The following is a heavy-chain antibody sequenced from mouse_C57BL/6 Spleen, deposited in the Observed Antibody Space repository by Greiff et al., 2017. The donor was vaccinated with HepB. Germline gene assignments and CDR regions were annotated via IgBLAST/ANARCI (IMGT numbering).Heavy chain of an antibody. CDR2: ISYDGSN. CDR1: GYSITSGYY. D-gene: IGHD1-1*01. Sequence: EVQLVESGPGLVKPSQSLSLTCSVTGYSITSGYYWNWIRQFPGNKLEWMGYISYDGSNNYNPSLKNRISITRDTSKNQFFLKLNSVTTEDTATYYCARDEILFGAMDYWGQGTSVTVSS. V-gene: IGHV3-6*01. J-gene: IGHJ4*01. CDR3: ARDEILFGAMDY.